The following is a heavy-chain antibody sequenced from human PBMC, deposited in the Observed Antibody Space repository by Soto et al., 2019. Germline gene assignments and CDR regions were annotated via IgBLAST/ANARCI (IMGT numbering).Heavy chain of an antibody. V-gene: IGHV3-33*01. CDR3: ARGKYSSGWRYFDY. J-gene: IGHJ4*02. Sequence: QVQLVESGGGVDQPGRSLRLSCAASGFTFSSYGMHWVRQAPGKGLEWVAVIWYDGSNKYYADSVKGRFTISRDNSKNTLYLQMNSLRAEDTAVYYCARGKYSSGWRYFDYWGQGTLVTVSS. D-gene: IGHD6-19*01. CDR2: IWYDGSNK. CDR1: GFTFSSYG.